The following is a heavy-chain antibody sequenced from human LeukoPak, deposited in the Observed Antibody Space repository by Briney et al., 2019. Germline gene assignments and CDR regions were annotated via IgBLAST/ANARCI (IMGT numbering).Heavy chain of an antibody. J-gene: IGHJ4*02. CDR2: INPNSSGT. D-gene: IGHD3-22*01. CDR1: GYTFTGYY. Sequence: ASVKVSCKASGYTFTGYYFHWVRQAPRPGLELMGLINPNSSGTNYAQKFLSRVTMTRDTSISTDYMELSRLRSDDTAVYYCARGPPPHYYDSSGYYDYWGQGTLVTVSS. V-gene: IGHV1-2*02. CDR3: ARGPPPHYYDSSGYYDY.